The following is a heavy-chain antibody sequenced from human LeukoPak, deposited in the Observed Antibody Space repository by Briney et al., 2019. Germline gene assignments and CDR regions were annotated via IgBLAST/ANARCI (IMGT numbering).Heavy chain of an antibody. CDR3: ARDGIDRDYFEY. CDR1: GASLSCGDYY. D-gene: IGHD5-24*01. J-gene: IGHJ4*02. Sequence: SQTLSLACTLSGASLSCGDYYWSWIRQHPGKGLEWIGYIHYSGSTYYNPSLNSRVTVSVDRSANHFSLKVSSVTAADTAVYSCARDGIDRDYFEYWGQGTLVTVSS. CDR2: IHYSGST. V-gene: IGHV4-31*03.